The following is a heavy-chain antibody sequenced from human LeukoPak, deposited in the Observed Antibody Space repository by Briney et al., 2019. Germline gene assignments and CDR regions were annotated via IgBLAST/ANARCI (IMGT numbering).Heavy chain of an antibody. CDR1: GFTFSNYH. D-gene: IGHD4-11*01. V-gene: IGHV3-23*01. CDR2: ISGSGGST. J-gene: IGHJ4*02. CDR3: AEELSNYYYFDY. Sequence: PGRSHRPSCPPSGFTFSNYHMSCFRQTPGKGLPWASPISGSGGSTYYADSVKGRFTISRDNSKNTLYLQMNSLRAEDTAVYYCAEELSNYYYFDYWGQGTLVTVSS.